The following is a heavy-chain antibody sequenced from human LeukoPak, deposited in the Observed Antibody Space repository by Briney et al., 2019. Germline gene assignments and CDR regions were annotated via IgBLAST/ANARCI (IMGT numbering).Heavy chain of an antibody. Sequence: HAGGSLRLSCAASGFTFSSYSMNWVRQAPGKGLEWVSYISSSSSTIYYADSVKGRFTISRDSAKNSLYLQMNSLRAEDTAVYYCARDNRATILGYYFDYWGQGTLVTVSS. V-gene: IGHV3-48*01. CDR2: ISSSSSTI. D-gene: IGHD2/OR15-2a*01. CDR1: GFTFSSYS. J-gene: IGHJ4*02. CDR3: ARDNRATILGYYFDY.